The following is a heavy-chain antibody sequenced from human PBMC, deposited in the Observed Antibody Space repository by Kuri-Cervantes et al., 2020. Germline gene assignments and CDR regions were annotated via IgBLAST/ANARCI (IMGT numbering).Heavy chain of an antibody. J-gene: IGHJ3*02. CDR1: GFTFTNAW. CDR3: TTEGAQWLVFSDAFDI. CDR2: IKSRADGGAI. D-gene: IGHD6-19*01. V-gene: IGHV3-15*01. Sequence: GGSLRLSCAASGFTFTNAWMSWVRQAPGKGLEWVGRIKSRADGGAIGYAAPVKGRFIISRDDSKNMLYLQMNGLKSEDTALYYCTTEGAQWLVFSDAFDIWGQGTMVTVSS.